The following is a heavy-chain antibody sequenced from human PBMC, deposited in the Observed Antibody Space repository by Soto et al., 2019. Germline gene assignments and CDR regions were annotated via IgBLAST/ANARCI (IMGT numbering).Heavy chain of an antibody. CDR1: GGSVNSDSYY. Sequence: QVQLQESGPGLVKPSETLSLTCTVSGGSVNSDSYYWTWIRQSPGKRLEWIGSLYYSGSTNYNPSLNSRVTLSVDTSKNQFSLKVSYVTVADTAVYFCARESPEFSSSGGLDVWGQGTTVTVSS. D-gene: IGHD3-10*01. CDR3: ARESPEFSSSGGLDV. V-gene: IGHV4-61*01. CDR2: LYYSGST. J-gene: IGHJ6*02.